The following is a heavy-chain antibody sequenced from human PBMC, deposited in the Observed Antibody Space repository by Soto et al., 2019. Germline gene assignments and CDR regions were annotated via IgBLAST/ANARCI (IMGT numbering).Heavy chain of an antibody. V-gene: IGHV5-51*01. CDR1: GYSFTSYW. D-gene: IGHD2-21*02. J-gene: IGHJ4*02. Sequence: GESLTVSCKGSGYSFTSYWSGWGRQMPWKGLEWMGIIDPGDSDTRYSPSFQGQVTISADKSISTAYLQWSSLKASYTAMEYCAPLVFSATTTYLDSLDQRSMITVSS. CDR2: IDPGDSDT. CDR3: APLVFSATTTYLDS.